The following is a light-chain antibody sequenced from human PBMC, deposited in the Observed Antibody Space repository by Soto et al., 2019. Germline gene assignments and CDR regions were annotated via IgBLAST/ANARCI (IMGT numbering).Light chain of an antibody. V-gene: IGLV2-14*01. CDR3: TSYAGTSYV. Sequence: QSALAKPASVSGFPGQSITISCAGTSSDVGGYNYVSWYQQHPGKAPKLIICDVSNRPSGVSSRFSGSKSGNTASLTISGLQAEDEADYYCTSYAGTSYVFGTGTKVTV. CDR1: SSDVGGYNY. CDR2: DVS. J-gene: IGLJ1*01.